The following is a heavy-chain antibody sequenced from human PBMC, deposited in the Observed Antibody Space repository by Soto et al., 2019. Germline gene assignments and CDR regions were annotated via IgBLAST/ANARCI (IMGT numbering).Heavy chain of an antibody. J-gene: IGHJ5*02. CDR1: GGSFSGYY. D-gene: IGHD2-15*01. CDR2: INHSGST. Sequence: PSETLSLTCAVYGGSFSGYYWSWIRQPPGKGLEWIGEINHSGSTNYNPSLKSRVTISVDTSKNQFSLKLSSVTAADTAVYYCARAVVVVAANVDWFDPWGQGTPVTVSS. CDR3: ARAVVVVAANVDWFDP. V-gene: IGHV4-34*01.